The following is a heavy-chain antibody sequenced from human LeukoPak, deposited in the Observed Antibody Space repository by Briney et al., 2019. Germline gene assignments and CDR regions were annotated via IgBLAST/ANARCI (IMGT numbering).Heavy chain of an antibody. CDR3: AYDRRGIQYTLAY. J-gene: IGHJ4*02. CDR1: GFTFEDYA. V-gene: IGHV3-9*01. D-gene: IGHD5-24*01. CDR2: ISWNSANI. Sequence: GRSLRLSCVASGFTFEDYAMHWVRQAPGKGLEWVSGISWNSANIGYADSVKGRFTISRDNAKSFLYLQMNSLRPEDTALYYCAYDRRGIQYTLAYWGQGTLVTVSS.